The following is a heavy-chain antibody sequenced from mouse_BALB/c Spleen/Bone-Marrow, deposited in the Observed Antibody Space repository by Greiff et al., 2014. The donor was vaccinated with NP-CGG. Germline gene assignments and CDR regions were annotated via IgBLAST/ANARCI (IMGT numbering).Heavy chain of an antibody. CDR2: ISSGGST. CDR3: AREVDGWYYFDY. Sequence: DVKLVESGGGLVKPEGSLKLSCAASGFTFSSYAMSWVRQTPEKRLEWVASISSGGSTYYPDSVKGRFTISRDNARNILYLQMSSLRSEDTAMYYCAREVDGWYYFDYWGQGTTLTVSS. J-gene: IGHJ2*01. CDR1: GFTFSSYA. D-gene: IGHD2-3*01. V-gene: IGHV5-6-5*01.